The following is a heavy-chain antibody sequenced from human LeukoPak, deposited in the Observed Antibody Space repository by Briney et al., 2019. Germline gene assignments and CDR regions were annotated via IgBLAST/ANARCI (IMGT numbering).Heavy chain of an antibody. V-gene: IGHV3-7*05. CDR3: AREGREVYNYPALDF. CDR2: MKHDGIEK. Sequence: PGGSLRLPCVASGFSFGSYWMAWVRQAPGKGLEWVANMKHDGIEKYHVDSVKGRFTISRDNTKNSLYLHRSSLRGEDTAVYYCAREGREVYNYPALDFWGQGILVTVSS. J-gene: IGHJ4*02. CDR1: GFSFGSYW. D-gene: IGHD5-24*01.